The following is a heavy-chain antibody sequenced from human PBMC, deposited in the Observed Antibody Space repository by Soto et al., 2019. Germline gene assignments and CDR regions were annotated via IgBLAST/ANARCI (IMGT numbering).Heavy chain of an antibody. V-gene: IGHV1-24*01. CDR2: FDPEDGET. CDR3: ATGSRHSSGWYKVAFDI. Sequence: ASVKVSCKVSGYTLTELSMHWVRQAPGEGLEWMGGFDPEDGETIYAQKFQGRVTMTEDTSTDTAYMELSSLRSEDTAVYYCATGSRHSSGWYKVAFDIWGQGTMVTVSS. D-gene: IGHD6-19*01. CDR1: GYTLTELS. J-gene: IGHJ3*02.